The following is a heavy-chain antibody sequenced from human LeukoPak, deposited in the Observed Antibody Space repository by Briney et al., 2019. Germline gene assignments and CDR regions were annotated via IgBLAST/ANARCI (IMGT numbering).Heavy chain of an antibody. J-gene: IGHJ4*02. V-gene: IGHV4-39*02. D-gene: IGHD4-17*01. CDR2: IYYSGLT. CDR1: GASIGSSSSS. CDR3: ASGTFDDYGDYDRGDYFDH. Sequence: SETLSLTCTVSGASIGSSSSSWGWVRQPPGKGPEWIGSIYYSGLTYDNPSLKSRVSISVDPSKNHFSLKVSSVTAADTAVYYCASGTFDDYGDYDRGDYFDHWGQGTLVTVSS.